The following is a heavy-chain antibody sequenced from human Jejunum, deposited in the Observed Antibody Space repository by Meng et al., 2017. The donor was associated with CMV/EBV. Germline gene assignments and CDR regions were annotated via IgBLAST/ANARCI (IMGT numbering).Heavy chain of an antibody. J-gene: IGHJ5*02. CDR3: ARPTGSGSLTWFDP. Sequence: GFLFSASDMSWVRQAPGKGLEWVSTITTTGSYSYYADSVKGRFTMSRDNSKNTLYLQMHSLRGEDTALYYCARPTGSGSLTWFDPWGQGTLVTVSS. V-gene: IGHV3-23*01. CDR1: GFLFSASD. D-gene: IGHD2-15*01. CDR2: ITTTGSYS.